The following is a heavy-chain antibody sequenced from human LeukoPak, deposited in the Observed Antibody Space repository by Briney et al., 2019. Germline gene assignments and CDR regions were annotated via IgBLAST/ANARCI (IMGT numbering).Heavy chain of an antibody. J-gene: IGHJ4*02. D-gene: IGHD3-22*01. CDR3: ARDYYDSSGYTYFDY. CDR1: GGTFSSYA. Sequence: ASVKVSCKASGGTFSSYAISWVRQAPGQGLEWMGGIIPIFGTANYAQKFQGRVTITADESTSTAYMELSSLRSEDTAVYYCARDYYDSSGYTYFDYWGQGTLVTVSS. V-gene: IGHV1-69*13. CDR2: IIPIFGTA.